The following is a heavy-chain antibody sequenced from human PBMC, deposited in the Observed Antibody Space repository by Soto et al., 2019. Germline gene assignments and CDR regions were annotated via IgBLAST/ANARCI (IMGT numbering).Heavy chain of an antibody. CDR1: GYTFTSNY. D-gene: IGHD2-21*02. V-gene: IGHV1-46*01. CDR2: INPTGGST. Sequence: QVHLVQSGAEVKKAGASVKISCTSSGYTFTSNYLHWVRQAPGQGLEWMGMINPTGGSTYYAQRFQGRVTMTMDTSTSRVYMELSDLRSEDRAVYYCARGFCTTATCFVGDFWGQGTLVTVSS. J-gene: IGHJ4*02. CDR3: ARGFCTTATCFVGDF.